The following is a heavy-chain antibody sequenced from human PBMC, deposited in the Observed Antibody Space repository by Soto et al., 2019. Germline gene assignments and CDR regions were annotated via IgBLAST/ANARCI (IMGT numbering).Heavy chain of an antibody. Sequence: QVQLVESGGGVVQPGRSLRLSCAASGFTFSSYAMHWVRQAPGKGLEWVAVISYDGSNKYYADSVKGRFTISRDNSKNTLYLQMNSLRAEDTAVYYCARGGIAVAHYGMDVW. J-gene: IGHJ6*01. CDR1: GFTFSSYA. V-gene: IGHV3-30-3*01. CDR2: ISYDGSNK. D-gene: IGHD6-19*01. CDR3: ARGGIAVAHYGMDV.